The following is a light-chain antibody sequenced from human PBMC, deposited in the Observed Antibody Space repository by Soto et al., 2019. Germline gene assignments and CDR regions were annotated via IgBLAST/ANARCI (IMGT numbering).Light chain of an antibody. CDR1: QSVSSS. J-gene: IGKJ5*01. CDR2: AAS. CDR3: QQHNNWPLIT. V-gene: IGKV3-15*01. Sequence: EIVMTQSPATLSVSPGERAILSCRASQSVSSSLAWYQQKPGQAPRLLIYAASIRAIGVPARFSGSGSGTEFTLTISSLQSEDFAVYYCQQHNNWPLITFGQGTRLDIK.